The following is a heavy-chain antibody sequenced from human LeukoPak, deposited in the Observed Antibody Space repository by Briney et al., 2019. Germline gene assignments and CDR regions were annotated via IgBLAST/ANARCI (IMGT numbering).Heavy chain of an antibody. Sequence: GSLRLSCAAFGFTVSSNYMSWVRQAPGKGPEWISTISGRGDSTYDAASAQGRFSISRDNSKNTLYLQMNSLRAEDTAVYYCAKELYASGSYYNGFFDYWGQGTLVTVSS. V-gene: IGHV3-23*01. D-gene: IGHD3-10*01. J-gene: IGHJ4*02. CDR3: AKELYASGSYYNGFFDY. CDR2: ISGRGDST. CDR1: GFTVSSNY.